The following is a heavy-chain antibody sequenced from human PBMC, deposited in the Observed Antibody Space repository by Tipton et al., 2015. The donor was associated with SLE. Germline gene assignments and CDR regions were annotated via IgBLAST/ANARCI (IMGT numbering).Heavy chain of an antibody. D-gene: IGHD6-13*01. CDR1: GGSFSGYY. V-gene: IGHV4-59*10. CDR3: ARGGSTALYHFDS. CDR2: IYASGST. Sequence: GLVKPSETLSLTCAVYGGSFSGYYWSWIRQPPGKGLEWIGRIYASGSTNYNPSLRSRAAMSVDTSKSHFSLKLTSVTAADTAVYYCARGGSTALYHFDSWGQGTLVTVSS. J-gene: IGHJ4*02.